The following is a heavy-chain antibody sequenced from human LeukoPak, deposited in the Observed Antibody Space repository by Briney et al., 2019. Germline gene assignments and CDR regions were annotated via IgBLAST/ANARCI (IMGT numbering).Heavy chain of an antibody. J-gene: IGHJ4*02. CDR3: ASFARAKPRFDY. CDR1: GGSISSSSYY. CDR2: IYHSGYT. Sequence: PSETLSLTCTVSGGSISSSSYYWGWIRQPPGKGLEWIGSIYHSGYTYYNPSLKSRVTISVDTSKNQFSLKLSSVTAADTAVYYCASFARAKPRFDYWGQGTLVTVSS. V-gene: IGHV4-39*07.